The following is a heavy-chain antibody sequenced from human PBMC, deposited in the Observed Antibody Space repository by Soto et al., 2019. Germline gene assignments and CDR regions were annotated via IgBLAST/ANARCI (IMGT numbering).Heavy chain of an antibody. CDR3: ARVYREAGISVSYRFDY. CDR1: GGTISSGGYY. V-gene: IGHV4-31*03. CDR2: IYYSGST. Sequence: SETLSLTCTVSGGTISSGGYYLSWIRQHPGKGLEWIGYIYYSGSTYYNPSLKSRVTISVDTPKNQFSLKLSSVTAADTAVYYCARVYREAGISVSYRFDYWGQGTLVTVSS. D-gene: IGHD3-16*02. J-gene: IGHJ4*02.